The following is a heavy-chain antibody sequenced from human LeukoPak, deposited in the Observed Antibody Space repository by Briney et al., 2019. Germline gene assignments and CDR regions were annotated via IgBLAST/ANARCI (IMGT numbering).Heavy chain of an antibody. D-gene: IGHD3-9*01. J-gene: IGHJ4*02. CDR1: GFTVSNNY. CDR3: VSHSDTLTSYSFDY. Sequence: GGSLRLSCAAFGFTVSNNYMSWVRQAPGKGLEWVSIIYSGGNTYYADSVKGRFTISRDNSKNTLSLQMNSLRAEDTAMCYCVSHSDTLTSYSFDYWGQGTLVTVSS. V-gene: IGHV3-53*01. CDR2: IYSGGNT.